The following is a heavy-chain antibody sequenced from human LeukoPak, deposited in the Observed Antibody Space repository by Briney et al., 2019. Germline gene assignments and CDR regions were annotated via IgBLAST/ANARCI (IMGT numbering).Heavy chain of an antibody. V-gene: IGHV3-74*01. J-gene: IGHJ5*02. CDR3: ARDRYCSGGSCYFDLDP. D-gene: IGHD2-15*01. CDR2: INSDGSST. Sequence: GGSLRLSCAASGFTFSSYWMSWVRQAPGKGLVWVSHINSDGSSTNYADSVKGRFTISRDNAKNTLYLQMSSLRAEDTAVYYCARDRYCSGGSCYFDLDPWGQGTLVTVSS. CDR1: GFTFSSYW.